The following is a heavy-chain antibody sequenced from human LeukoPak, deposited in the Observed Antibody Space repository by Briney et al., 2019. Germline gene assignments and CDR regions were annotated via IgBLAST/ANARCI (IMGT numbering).Heavy chain of an antibody. D-gene: IGHD4-23*01. CDR1: GGSISSYY. V-gene: IGHV4-59*01. J-gene: IGHJ4*02. CDR3: ARVIYGGNSLSFDY. Sequence: SETLSLTCTVSGGSISSYYWSWIRQPPGKGLEWIGYIYYSGSTNYNPSLKSRVTISVDTSKNQFSLKLSSVTAADTAVYYCARVIYGGNSLSFDYWGQGTLVTVSS. CDR2: IYYSGST.